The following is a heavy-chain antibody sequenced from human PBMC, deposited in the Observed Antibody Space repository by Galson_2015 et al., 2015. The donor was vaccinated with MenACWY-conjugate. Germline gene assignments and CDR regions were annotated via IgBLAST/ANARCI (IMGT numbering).Heavy chain of an antibody. CDR3: ARDGGYGSGTYHFDC. CDR2: IYYSGST. V-gene: IGHV4-31*03. Sequence: LSLTCSVSGGSVGSSRYSWGWIRQPPGKGLEWIGYIYYSGSTSYNPSLKSRLTISVDPSKNQFSLQLTSVTAADTAVYYCARDGGYGSGTYHFDCWGQGTLVTVSS. CDR1: GGSVGSSRYS. J-gene: IGHJ4*02. D-gene: IGHD3-10*01.